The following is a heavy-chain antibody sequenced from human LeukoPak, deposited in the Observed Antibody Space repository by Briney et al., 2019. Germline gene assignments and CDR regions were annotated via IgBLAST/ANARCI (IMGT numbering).Heavy chain of an antibody. D-gene: IGHD5-24*01. V-gene: IGHV4-59*01. CDR2: IYYSGST. CDR1: GGSISSYY. Sequence: SENLSLTCTVSGGSISSYYWSWIRQPPGKGLEWIGYIYYSGSTNYNPSLKSRVTISVDTSKNQFSLNLSSVTAADTAVYYCARHVTISGPYDASDIWGQGTMVTVSP. CDR3: ARHVTISGPYDASDI. J-gene: IGHJ3*02.